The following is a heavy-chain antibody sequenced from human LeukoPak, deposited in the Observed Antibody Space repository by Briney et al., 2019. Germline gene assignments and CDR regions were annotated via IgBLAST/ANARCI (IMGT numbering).Heavy chain of an antibody. CDR1: GYTFTSYD. J-gene: IGHJ3*02. V-gene: IGHV1-8*01. CDR2: MNPNSGNT. CDR3: ARGGVVWFGELGVFDAFDI. D-gene: IGHD3-10*01. Sequence: GASVKVSCKASGYTFTSYDINWVRQATGQGLEWMGWMNPNSGNTGYAQKFQGRVTMTRNTSISTAYMELSSLRSEDTAVYYCARGGVVWFGELGVFDAFDIWGQGTMVTVSS.